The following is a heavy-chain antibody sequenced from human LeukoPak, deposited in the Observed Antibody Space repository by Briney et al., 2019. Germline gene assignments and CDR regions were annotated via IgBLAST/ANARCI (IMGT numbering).Heavy chain of an antibody. CDR3: ARAFIRYDILTGYYLPNWFDP. Sequence: ASVKVSCKASGYTFTSYGITWVRQAPGQGLVWMGWISVYNGNTNYAQKLQGRVTMTTDTSTSTAYMELRSLRSDDTAVYYCARAFIRYDILTGYYLPNWFDPWGQGTLVTVSS. J-gene: IGHJ5*02. V-gene: IGHV1-18*01. D-gene: IGHD3-9*01. CDR1: GYTFTSYG. CDR2: ISVYNGNT.